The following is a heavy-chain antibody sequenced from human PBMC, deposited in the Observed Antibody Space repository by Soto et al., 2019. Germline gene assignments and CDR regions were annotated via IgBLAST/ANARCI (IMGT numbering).Heavy chain of an antibody. D-gene: IGHD3-22*01. CDR1: GYTFTSYG. Sequence: ASVKVSCKASGYTFTSYGISWVLQAPGQGLEWMGWISAYNGNTNYAQKLQGRVTMTTDTSTSTAYMELRSLRSDDTAVYYCARDTETTMIVVVPQSDAFDIWGQGTMVTVSS. CDR2: ISAYNGNT. V-gene: IGHV1-18*04. CDR3: ARDTETTMIVVVPQSDAFDI. J-gene: IGHJ3*02.